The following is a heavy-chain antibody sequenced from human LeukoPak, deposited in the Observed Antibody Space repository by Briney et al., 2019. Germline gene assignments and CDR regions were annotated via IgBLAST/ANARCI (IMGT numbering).Heavy chain of an antibody. CDR3: ARVYNSGGNDAYDV. CDR1: GFTFSTYG. Sequence: GGSLRLSCAASGFTFSTYGMHWVRQAPGKGLEWVAFIRYDGSNKYYADSVKGRFTISRDNSKNTLYLQMNSLRAEDTAVYYCARVYNSGGNDAYDVRGQGTMVTVSS. J-gene: IGHJ3*01. D-gene: IGHD5-12*01. V-gene: IGHV3-30*02. CDR2: IRYDGSNK.